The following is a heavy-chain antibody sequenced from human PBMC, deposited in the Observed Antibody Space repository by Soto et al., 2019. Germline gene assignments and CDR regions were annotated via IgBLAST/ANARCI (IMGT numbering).Heavy chain of an antibody. Sequence: GASVKVSCKASGYTFTSYGISWVRQAPGQGLEWMGWSSAYTGNTNYAQKLQGRVTMTTDASTSTAYMELRRLRSDDTAVYYCARDGNGDILTGYGNYYYYGMDVWCQGTAVTVSS. D-gene: IGHD3-9*01. CDR1: GYTFTSYG. V-gene: IGHV1-18*04. CDR3: ARDGNGDILTGYGNYYYYGMDV. CDR2: SSAYTGNT. J-gene: IGHJ6*02.